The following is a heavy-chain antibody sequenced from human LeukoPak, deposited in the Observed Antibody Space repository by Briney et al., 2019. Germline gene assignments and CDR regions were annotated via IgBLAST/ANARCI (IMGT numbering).Heavy chain of an antibody. D-gene: IGHD6-19*01. V-gene: IGHV4-59*08. CDR1: GSSISNYY. CDR3: ARHEGLARPFDY. Sequence: SETLSLTCSVSGSSISNYYWSWIRQSPGKGLEWIGYIYSTGSTDYNPSLKGRVTISVETSKNQFSLRLSSVTAADTAVYFCARHEGLARPFDYWGQGTLVPVSS. CDR2: IYSTGST. J-gene: IGHJ4*02.